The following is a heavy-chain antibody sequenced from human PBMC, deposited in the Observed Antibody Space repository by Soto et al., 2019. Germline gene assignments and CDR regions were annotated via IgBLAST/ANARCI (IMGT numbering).Heavy chain of an antibody. V-gene: IGHV5-51*01. J-gene: IGHJ6*03. CDR2: IYPGDSDT. CDR1: GYSFMNYW. CDR3: ARISAYYDFWSGYYTGRSSDYMDV. D-gene: IGHD3-3*01. Sequence: GESLKISCKASGYSFMNYWIGWVRQMPGKGLEWMGIIYPGDSDTRYSPSFQGQVTISADKSVSTAYLQWSSLKASDTAVYYCARISAYYDFWSGYYTGRSSDYMDVWGKGTTGTVS.